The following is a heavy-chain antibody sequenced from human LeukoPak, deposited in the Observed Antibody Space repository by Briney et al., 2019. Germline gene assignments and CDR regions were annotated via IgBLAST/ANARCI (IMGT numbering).Heavy chain of an antibody. CDR1: GYTFTSYY. D-gene: IGHD5-18*01. J-gene: IGHJ4*02. V-gene: IGHV1-46*01. Sequence: ASVKVSCKASGYTFTSYYMHWVRQAPGQGLEWMGIINPSSGSTSYAQKFQGRVTMTRDMSTSTVYMELSSLRSEDTAVYYCATLCGYSYGYLAGDYWGQGTLVTVSS. CDR3: ATLCGYSYGYLAGDY. CDR2: INPSSGST.